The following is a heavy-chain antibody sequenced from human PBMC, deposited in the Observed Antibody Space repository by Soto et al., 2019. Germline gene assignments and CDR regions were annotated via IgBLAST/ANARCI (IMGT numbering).Heavy chain of an antibody. D-gene: IGHD2-8*01. Sequence: QVQLVESGGGVVQPGRSLRLSCAASGFTFSSYAMHWVRQAPGKGLEWVAVISYDGSNKYYADSVKGRFTISRDNSKNTLYMQMNSLRAEDTAVYYCAREKIGYCTNGVCPWGDVWGKGTTVPVSS. V-gene: IGHV3-30-3*01. CDR3: AREKIGYCTNGVCPWGDV. J-gene: IGHJ6*04. CDR1: GFTFSSYA. CDR2: ISYDGSNK.